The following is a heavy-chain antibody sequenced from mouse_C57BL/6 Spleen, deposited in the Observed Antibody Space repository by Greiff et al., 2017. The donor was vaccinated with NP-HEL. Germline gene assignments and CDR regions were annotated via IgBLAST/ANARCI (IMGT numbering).Heavy chain of an antibody. J-gene: IGHJ4*01. CDR3: ARGGSPYAMDY. Sequence: EVKVVESGGGLVKPGGSLKLSCAASGFTFSDYGMHWVRQAPEKGLEWVAYISSGSSTIYYADTVKGRFTISRDNAKNTLFLQMTSLRSEDTAMYYCARGGSPYAMDYWGQGTSVTVSS. CDR2: ISSGSSTI. CDR1: GFTFSDYG. D-gene: IGHD1-1*02. V-gene: IGHV5-17*01.